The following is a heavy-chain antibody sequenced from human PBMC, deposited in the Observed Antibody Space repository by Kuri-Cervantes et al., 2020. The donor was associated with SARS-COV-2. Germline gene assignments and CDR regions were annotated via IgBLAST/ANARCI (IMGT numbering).Heavy chain of an antibody. V-gene: IGHV1-46*01. Sequence: ASVKVSCKASGYTFTSYYMHWVRQAPGQGLEWMGIINPSGGSTSYAQKFQGRVTMTRDTSTSTAYMELSSLRSDDTAVYYCARDGYDFWSGSFFDIWGQGTMVTVSS. CDR2: INPSGGST. CDR1: GYTFTSYY. D-gene: IGHD3-3*01. CDR3: ARDGYDFWSGSFFDI. J-gene: IGHJ3*02.